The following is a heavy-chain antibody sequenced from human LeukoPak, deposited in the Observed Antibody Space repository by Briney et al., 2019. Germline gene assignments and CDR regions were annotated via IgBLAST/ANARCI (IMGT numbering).Heavy chain of an antibody. Sequence: ASVKVSCKASGYTFTGYYMHWVRQAPGQGLEWMGWSNPNSGGTNYAQKFQGRVTMTRDTSISTAYMELSRLRSDDTAVYYCARGGGSGWEKYNWFDPWGQGTLVTVSS. J-gene: IGHJ5*02. CDR3: ARGGGSGWEKYNWFDP. CDR2: SNPNSGGT. V-gene: IGHV1-2*02. CDR1: GYTFTGYY. D-gene: IGHD6-19*01.